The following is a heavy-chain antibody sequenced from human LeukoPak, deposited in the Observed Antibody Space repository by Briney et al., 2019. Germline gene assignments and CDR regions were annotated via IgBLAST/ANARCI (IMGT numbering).Heavy chain of an antibody. CDR3: AKYGPQDSGSSHFDY. D-gene: IGHD1-26*01. CDR1: GFTFSSYA. CDR2: IRDSGSST. Sequence: GGSLRLSCAASGFTFSSYAMSWVRQAPGKGLEWVSAIRDSGSSTHYADSVKGRFTTSRDNSKNTLFLQMNSLRAEDTAIYYCAKYGPQDSGSSHFDYWGQGALVTVSS. V-gene: IGHV3-23*01. J-gene: IGHJ4*02.